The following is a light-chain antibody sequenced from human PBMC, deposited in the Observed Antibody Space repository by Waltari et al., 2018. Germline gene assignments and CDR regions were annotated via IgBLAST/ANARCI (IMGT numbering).Light chain of an antibody. J-gene: IGLJ2*01. Sequence: QSALTQPASVSGSPGQSITISCTGASSDYYNYVCWYQHHPGKAPKLMIYDVSTRPSGVSIRFSGSKSGSTASLTISGLQAEDEADYYCSVKRGSNTVVFGGGTKLTVL. CDR2: DVS. V-gene: IGLV2-14*03. CDR1: SSDYYNY. CDR3: SVKRGSNTVV.